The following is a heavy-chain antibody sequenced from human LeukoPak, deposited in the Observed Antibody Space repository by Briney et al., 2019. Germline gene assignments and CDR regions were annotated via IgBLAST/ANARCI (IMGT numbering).Heavy chain of an antibody. CDR2: IYYSGST. J-gene: IGHJ6*03. CDR1: GGSISSYY. V-gene: IGHV4-59*01. CDR3: ARHGSGTMDYYYMDV. Sequence: PSETLSLTCTVSGGSISSYYWSWIRQPPGKGLEWIGYIYYSGSTNYNPSLKSRVTISVDTSKNQFSLKLSSVTAADTAVYYCARHGSGTMDYYYMDVWGKGTTVTISS. D-gene: IGHD3-10*01.